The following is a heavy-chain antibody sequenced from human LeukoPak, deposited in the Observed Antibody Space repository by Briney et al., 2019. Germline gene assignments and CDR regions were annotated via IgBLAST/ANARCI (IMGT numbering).Heavy chain of an antibody. CDR1: GGTFSSYA. J-gene: IGHJ3*02. CDR3: ALTTVTTAAFDI. V-gene: IGHV1-69*04. Sequence: SVKVSCKSSGGTFSSYAISWVRQAPGQGLEWMGRIIPILGIANYAQKFQGRVTITADKSTSAAYMELSSLRSEDTAVYYCALTTVTTAAFDIWGQGTMVTVSS. D-gene: IGHD4-17*01. CDR2: IIPILGIA.